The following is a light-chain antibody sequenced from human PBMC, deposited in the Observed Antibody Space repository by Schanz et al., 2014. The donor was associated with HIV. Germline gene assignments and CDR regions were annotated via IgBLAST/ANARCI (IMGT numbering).Light chain of an antibody. V-gene: IGLV1-51*01. CDR3: ATWESTPTSWV. Sequence: QSVLTQPPSASGTPGQRVTISCSGSTSNVGSRSVDWYQQFPGTAPKRLIYDNNKRPSGIPERFSGSKSGTSATLDITGLQTGDEADYYCATWESTPTSWVFGGGTKLTVL. J-gene: IGLJ3*02. CDR1: TSNVGSRS. CDR2: DNN.